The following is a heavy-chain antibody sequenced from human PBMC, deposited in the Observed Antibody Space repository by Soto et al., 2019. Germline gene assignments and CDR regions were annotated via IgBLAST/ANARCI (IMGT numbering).Heavy chain of an antibody. CDR3: TTDPELPGH. CDR2: IKSKTDGGTT. Sequence: GGSLRLSCAASGFTVSNAWMSLVRQAPGKGLEWVGRIKSKTDGGTTDYAAPVKGRFTXXXDXXXXTLXLQXNSLKTEDTAVYYCTTDPELPGHWGQGT. J-gene: IGHJ4*02. CDR1: GFTVSNAW. D-gene: IGHD1-7*01. V-gene: IGHV3-15*01.